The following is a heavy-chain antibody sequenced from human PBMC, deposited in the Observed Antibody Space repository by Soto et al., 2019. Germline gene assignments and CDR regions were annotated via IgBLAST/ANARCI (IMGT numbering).Heavy chain of an antibody. CDR2: INAGNGNT. V-gene: IGHV1-3*01. Sequence: QVQLVQSGAEVKKPGASVKVSCKTSGYTFTSYAMHWVRQAPEQRLEWMGWINAGNGNTKYSQKFQGRVTITRDTSAITAYMELSSLRSEDTAVYYCARDVRGNSYYSGRIYWFDPWGQGTLVTVSS. CDR3: ARDVRGNSYYSGRIYWFDP. J-gene: IGHJ5*02. D-gene: IGHD3-10*01. CDR1: GYTFTSYA.